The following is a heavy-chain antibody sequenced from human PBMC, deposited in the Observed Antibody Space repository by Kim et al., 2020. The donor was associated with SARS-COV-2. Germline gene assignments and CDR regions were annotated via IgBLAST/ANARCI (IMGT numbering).Heavy chain of an antibody. V-gene: IGHV2-5*02. CDR1: GFSLSTSGVG. D-gene: IGHD3-10*01. CDR3: AHNGWAMVRGVGGLDY. J-gene: IGHJ4*02. CDR2: IYWGDDK. Sequence: GPTLVKPTQTLTLTCTFSGFSLSTSGVGVGWIRQPPGKALEWLALIYWGDDKRYSPSLKSRLTITKDTSKNQVVLTMTNMDPVDTATYYCAHNGWAMVRGVGGLDYWGQGTLVTVSS.